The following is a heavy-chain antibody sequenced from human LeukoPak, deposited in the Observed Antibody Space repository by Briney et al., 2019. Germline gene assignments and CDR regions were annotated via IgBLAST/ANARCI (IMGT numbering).Heavy chain of an antibody. CDR1: GFTFSNAW. CDR2: IKGKTDGGTT. V-gene: IGHV3-15*01. J-gene: IGHJ4*02. CDR3: TTDRGIGIVVDQFDY. Sequence: GGSLRLSCAASGFTFSNAWMSWVRQAPGKGLEWVGRIKGKTDGGTTDYAAPVKGRFTISRDDSKNTLYLQTNSLKTEDTAVYYCTTDRGIGIVVDQFDYWGQGTLVTVSS. D-gene: IGHD3-22*01.